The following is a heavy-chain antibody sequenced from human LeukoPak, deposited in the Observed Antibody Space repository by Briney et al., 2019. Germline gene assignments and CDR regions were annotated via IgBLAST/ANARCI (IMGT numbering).Heavy chain of an antibody. D-gene: IGHD3-10*01. CDR1: GFTVSSNY. J-gene: IGHJ6*03. Sequence: GGSLRLSCAASGFTVSSNYMSWVRQAPGKGLEWVSVIYSGGSTYYADSVKGRFTISRDNAKNSLYLQMNSLRAEDTAVYYCARDRVWFGRMDVWGKGTTVTISS. CDR3: ARDRVWFGRMDV. CDR2: IYSGGST. V-gene: IGHV3-53*01.